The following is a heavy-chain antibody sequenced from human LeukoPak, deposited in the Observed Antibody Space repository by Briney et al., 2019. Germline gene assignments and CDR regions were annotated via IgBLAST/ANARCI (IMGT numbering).Heavy chain of an antibody. CDR1: GGSISSSSYY. CDR3: ARGLYYCGSGSENWFDP. J-gene: IGHJ5*02. CDR2: IYYSGRT. V-gene: IGHV4-61*01. D-gene: IGHD3-10*01. Sequence: SETLSLTCTVSGGSISSSSYYWSWIRQPPGKGLEGIGYIYYSGRTNYNPSLKSRVTISVDTSKIHFSLKLSCVAAAATALYYCARGLYYCGSGSENWFDPWGQGTLVTVSS.